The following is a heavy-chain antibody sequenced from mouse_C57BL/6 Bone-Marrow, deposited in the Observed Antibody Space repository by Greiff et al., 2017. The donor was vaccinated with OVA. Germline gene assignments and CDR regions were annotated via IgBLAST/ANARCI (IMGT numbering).Heavy chain of an antibody. J-gene: IGHJ4*01. CDR3: ARYYDAMDY. V-gene: IGHV2-2*01. CDR1: GFSFTSYG. Sequence: QVQLQQSGPGLVQPSQCLSITCTVSGFSFTSYGVHWVRQSPGKGLEWLGVIWSGGSTDYNAAFITRLSISKDNSKSQVFFKMNSLQADDTAIYYCARYYDAMDYWGQGTSVTVSS. CDR2: IWSGGST.